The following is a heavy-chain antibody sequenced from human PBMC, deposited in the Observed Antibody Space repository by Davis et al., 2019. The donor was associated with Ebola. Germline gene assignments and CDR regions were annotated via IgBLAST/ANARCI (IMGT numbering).Heavy chain of an antibody. J-gene: IGHJ2*01. V-gene: IGHV4-38-2*02. D-gene: IGHD6-19*01. CDR2: IYHSGTS. CDR3: ATGAVAGTVWYFDL. Sequence: MPSETLSLTCSVSGYSISRGFSWGWIRQPPGKGLEWIGSIYHSGTSNYNPSLKSRVTISVDTSKNQFSLKLSSVTAADTAVYYCATGAVAGTVWYFDLWGRGTLVTVSS. CDR1: GYSISRGFS.